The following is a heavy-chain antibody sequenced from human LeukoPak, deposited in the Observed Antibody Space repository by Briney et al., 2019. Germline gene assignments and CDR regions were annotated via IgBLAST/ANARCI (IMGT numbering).Heavy chain of an antibody. V-gene: IGHV3-23*01. J-gene: IGHJ4*02. CDR2: ISGSGGST. CDR3: AKDPPSSSSSWYGY. D-gene: IGHD6-13*01. CDR1: GFTFSSYA. Sequence: GGSLRLSCAASGFTFSSYATSWVRQAPGKGLEWVSAISGSGGSTYYADSVKGRFTISRDNSKNTLYLQMNSLRAEDTAVYYCAKDPPSSSSSWYGYWGQGTLVTVSS.